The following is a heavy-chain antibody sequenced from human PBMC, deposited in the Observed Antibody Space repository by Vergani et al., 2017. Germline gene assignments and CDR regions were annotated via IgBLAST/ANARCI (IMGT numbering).Heavy chain of an antibody. CDR3: AGGIAVAGTDDY. Sequence: QVQLVQSGSEVKKPGASVKVSCRASGYTFTNYALNWVRQAPGQGLEWMGWIIPIFGTANYAQKFQGRVTITADESTSTAYMELSSLRSEDTAVYYCAGGIAVAGTDDYWGQGTLVTVSS. J-gene: IGHJ4*02. CDR2: IIPIFGTA. D-gene: IGHD6-19*01. CDR1: GYTFTNYA. V-gene: IGHV1-69*01.